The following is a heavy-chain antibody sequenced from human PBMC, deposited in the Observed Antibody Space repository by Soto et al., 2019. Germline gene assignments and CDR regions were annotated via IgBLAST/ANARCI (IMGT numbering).Heavy chain of an antibody. CDR1: GGTFSSYA. CDR2: IIPIFGTA. Sequence: GASVKVSCKASGGTFSSYAISWVRQAPGQGLEWMGGIIPIFGTANYAQKFQGRVTITADESTSTAYMELSSLRSEDTAVYYCASSRDTERIYYYYGMDVWGQGTTVTVSS. J-gene: IGHJ6*02. CDR3: ASSRDTERIYYYYGMDV. V-gene: IGHV1-69*13. D-gene: IGHD2-15*01.